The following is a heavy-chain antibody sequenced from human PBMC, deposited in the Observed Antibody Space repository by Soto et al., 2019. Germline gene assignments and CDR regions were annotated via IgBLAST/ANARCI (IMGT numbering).Heavy chain of an antibody. CDR2: INPSGGST. CDR1: GYTFTSYY. V-gene: IGHV1-46*03. CDR3: ARGASHGSGSYYYYYYHMDV. D-gene: IGHD3-10*01. Sequence: ASVKVSCKASGYTFTSYYMHWVRQAPGQGLEWMGIINPSGGSTSYAQKFQRRVTMTRDTSTSTVYMELSSLRSEDTAVYYCARGASHGSGSYYYYYYHMDVWGKGTTVTVSS. J-gene: IGHJ6*03.